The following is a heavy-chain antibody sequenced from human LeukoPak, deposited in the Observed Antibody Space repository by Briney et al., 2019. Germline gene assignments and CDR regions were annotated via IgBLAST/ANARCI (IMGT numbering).Heavy chain of an antibody. CDR3: AREGTAGTNLNWFDP. CDR2: INNSGNT. J-gene: IGHJ5*02. Sequence: PSETLSLTCRVPGGSISSYYWSSIRQPPGKGLEWIGYINNSGNTNYNPSLKSRITMSVDTSKNQFSLKLSSVTAADTVVYYCAREGTAGTNLNWFDPWGQGTLVTVSS. V-gene: IGHV4-59*01. D-gene: IGHD1-1*01. CDR1: GGSISSYY.